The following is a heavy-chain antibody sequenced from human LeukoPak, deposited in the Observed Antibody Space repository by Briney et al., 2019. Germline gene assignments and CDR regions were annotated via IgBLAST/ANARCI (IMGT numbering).Heavy chain of an antibody. CDR1: GVSISRFY. CDR3: VQTTGWPGFDY. V-gene: IGHV4-4*09. J-gene: IGHJ4*02. Sequence: SETLSLTCTTSGVSISRFYWSWVRQPPGKGLEWIGNIYNGVPTFFNPSLKSRVTISVDTPKRQFSLQLASVTAADTAVYYCVQTTGWPGFDYWGQGILAPVSS. CDR2: IYNGVPT. D-gene: IGHD6-19*01.